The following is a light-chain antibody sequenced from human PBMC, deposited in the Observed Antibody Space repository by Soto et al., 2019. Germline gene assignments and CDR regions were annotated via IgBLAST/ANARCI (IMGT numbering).Light chain of an antibody. CDR3: QQSYSTPRT. CDR1: QSISSY. Sequence: DIQMTQSPSSLSASVGDRVTITCRASQSISSYLNWYQQKPGKAPKLLIYAASSLQSGVPSRFSGSGSGTDFTLTISSLQPEAFATYYCQQSYSTPRTFGPGNKVDIK. CDR2: AAS. J-gene: IGKJ3*01. V-gene: IGKV1-39*01.